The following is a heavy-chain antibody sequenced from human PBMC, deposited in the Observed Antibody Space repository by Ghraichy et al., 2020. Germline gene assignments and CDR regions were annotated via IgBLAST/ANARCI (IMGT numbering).Heavy chain of an antibody. V-gene: IGHV3-48*02. D-gene: IGHD3-16*02. CDR3: ARDRDDIWGNYRYSFNC. CDR2: ISGSSGST. CDR1: GFSFSTYS. J-gene: IGHJ4*02. Sequence: ETLSLTCAASGFSFSTYSMNWVRQAPGKGLEWLSYISGSSGSTYYADSVRGRFTVSRDNAKNSLFLQMNSLRDEDTAVYYCARDRDDIWGNYRYSFNCWGQGTLVTVSS.